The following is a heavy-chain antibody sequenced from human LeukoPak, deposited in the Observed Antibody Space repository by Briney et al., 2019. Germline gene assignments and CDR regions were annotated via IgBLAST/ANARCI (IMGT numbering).Heavy chain of an antibody. CDR3: ARMYYDFWSGSGFDP. V-gene: IGHV5-51*01. CDR2: IYPGDSDT. J-gene: IGHJ5*02. D-gene: IGHD3-3*01. CDR1: GYSFTSYW. Sequence: GESLKISRKGSGYSFTSYWIGWVRQMPGKGLEWMGIIYPGDSDTRYSPSFQGQVTISADKSISTAYLQWSSLKASDTAMYYCARMYYDFWSGSGFDPWGQGTLVTVSS.